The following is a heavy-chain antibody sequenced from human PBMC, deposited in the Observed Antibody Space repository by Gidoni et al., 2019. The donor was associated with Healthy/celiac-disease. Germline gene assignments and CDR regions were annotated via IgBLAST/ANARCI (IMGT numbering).Heavy chain of an antibody. Sequence: QITLKESGPTLVKPTQTLTLTCTFSGLSRRISGVGVGWIRQPPGKALEWLALIYWDDDKRYSPSLKRRLTITKDTSKNQVVLKMTKMDPVDTATYYCARAAERWLQFYYFDYWGQGTLVTVSS. CDR3: ARAAERWLQFYYFDY. J-gene: IGHJ4*02. CDR2: IYWDDDK. D-gene: IGHD5-12*01. V-gene: IGHV2-5*02. CDR1: GLSRRISGVG.